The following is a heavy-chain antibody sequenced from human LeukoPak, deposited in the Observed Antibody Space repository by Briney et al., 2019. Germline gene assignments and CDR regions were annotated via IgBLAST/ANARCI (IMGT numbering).Heavy chain of an antibody. CDR2: IIPILGIA. J-gene: IGHJ4*02. CDR3: ARDPPPARGQIVGANLLGY. CDR1: GGTFSSYA. V-gene: IGHV1-69*04. D-gene: IGHD1-26*01. Sequence: GASVKVSCKASGGTFSSYAISWVRQAPGQGLEWVGRIIPILGIANYAQKFQGRVTITADKSTSTAYMELSSLRSEDTAVYYCARDPPPARGQIVGANLLGYWGQGTLVTVSS.